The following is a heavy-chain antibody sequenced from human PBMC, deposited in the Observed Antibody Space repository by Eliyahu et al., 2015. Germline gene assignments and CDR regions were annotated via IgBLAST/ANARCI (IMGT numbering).Heavy chain of an antibody. J-gene: IGHJ3*02. Sequence: QVQLQESGPGLVXPSGTLSLTXAISGGSISSXXWWSWVRQPPGKGLEWIGELYHGGNTNYNPSLQSRVTISVDKSKNQFSLKLISVTAADTAVYYCARNGADLTWFGEITHGLDIWGQGTVVTVSS. V-gene: IGHV4-4*02. CDR3: ARNGADLTWFGEITHGLDI. CDR2: LYHGGNT. D-gene: IGHD3-10*01. CDR1: GGSISSXXW.